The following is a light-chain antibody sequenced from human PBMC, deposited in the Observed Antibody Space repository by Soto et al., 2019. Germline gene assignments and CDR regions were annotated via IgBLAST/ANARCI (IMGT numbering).Light chain of an antibody. CDR3: QQYNSYSPKT. CDR1: QSISSW. CDR2: DAS. Sequence: DIQTTQSPSTLSASVGYRVTITCHASQSISSWLAWYQQKPGKAPKLLIYDASSLESGVPSRFSGSGSGTEFTLTISSLQPDDFATYYCQQYNSYSPKTFGQGTKVDI. V-gene: IGKV1-5*01. J-gene: IGKJ1*01.